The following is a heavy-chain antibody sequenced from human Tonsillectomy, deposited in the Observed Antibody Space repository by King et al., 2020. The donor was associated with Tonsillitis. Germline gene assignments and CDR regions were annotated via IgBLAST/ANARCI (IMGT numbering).Heavy chain of an antibody. V-gene: IGHV3-21*06. CDR3: ARLPLGAAMATIEAY. Sequence: VQLVESGGGLVKSGGSLRLSCEGSGFTFYHYTLNWVRQAPGKGLEWVSSIDYSGSSIFYADSVKGRFTVSRDNAKNSLYLQINSLRAEDTAVYYCARLPLGAAMATIEAYWGQGTPVTVSS. CDR1: GFTFYHYT. CDR2: IDYSGSSI. D-gene: IGHD2-2*01. J-gene: IGHJ4*02.